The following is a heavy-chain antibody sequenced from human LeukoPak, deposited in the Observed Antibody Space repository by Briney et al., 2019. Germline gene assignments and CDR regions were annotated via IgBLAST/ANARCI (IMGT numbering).Heavy chain of an antibody. CDR2: IYYTGST. D-gene: IGHD1-26*01. J-gene: IGHJ4*02. CDR1: GASISGGTYY. Sequence: PSETLSLTCSVSGASISGGTYYWGWIRQPPGKGLEWIGSIYYTGSTYDNPSLKSRVTISVDTFKNQFSLKLSSVTAADTAVYYCARRGGSGRAFDYWGQGTLVTVSS. CDR3: ARRGGSGRAFDY. V-gene: IGHV4-39*01.